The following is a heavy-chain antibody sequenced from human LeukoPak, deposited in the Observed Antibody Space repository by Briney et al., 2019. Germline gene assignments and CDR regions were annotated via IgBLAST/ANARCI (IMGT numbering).Heavy chain of an antibody. J-gene: IGHJ4*02. D-gene: IGHD5-12*01. CDR3: VTSGSDTYDY. CDR2: IKRKIDGATT. Sequence: PGGSLRLSCAASGFTLSIAWMSWVRQAPGKGLEWVGRIKRKIDGATTDYGALVKGRFTISRDDPKNTLYLQLNALKTEDTAVYFCVTSGSDTYDYWGQGTLVTVSS. CDR1: GFTLSIAW. V-gene: IGHV3-15*01.